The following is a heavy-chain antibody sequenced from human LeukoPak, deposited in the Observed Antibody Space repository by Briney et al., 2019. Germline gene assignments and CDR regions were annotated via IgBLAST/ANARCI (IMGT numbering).Heavy chain of an antibody. CDR2: INHSGST. J-gene: IGHJ4*02. V-gene: IGHV4-34*01. Sequence: SETLSLTCAVYGGSFSGYYWSWIRQPPGKGLEWIGEINHSGSTNYNPSLKSRVTISVDTSKNQFSLNLSSVTAADTAVYYCARGPRIALYYFDYWGQGTLVTVSS. CDR1: GGSFSGYY. CDR3: ARGPRIALYYFDY. D-gene: IGHD6-13*01.